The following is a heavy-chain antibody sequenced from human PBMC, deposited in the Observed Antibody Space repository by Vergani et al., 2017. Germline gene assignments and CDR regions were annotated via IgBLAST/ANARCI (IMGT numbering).Heavy chain of an antibody. J-gene: IGHJ5*02. CDR3: ARDTGYYGSGSYGVDP. CDR2: IYYSGST. CDR1: GGSISSGRYY. V-gene: IGHV4-61*01. D-gene: IGHD3-10*01. Sequence: QVQLQESGPGLVKPSQTLSLTCTVSGGSISSGRYYWSWIRQPPGKGLEWIGYIYYSGSTNYNPSLNSRVTISVDTSKNQFSLKLSSVTAADTAVYYCARDTGYYGSGSYGVDPWGQGTLVTVSS.